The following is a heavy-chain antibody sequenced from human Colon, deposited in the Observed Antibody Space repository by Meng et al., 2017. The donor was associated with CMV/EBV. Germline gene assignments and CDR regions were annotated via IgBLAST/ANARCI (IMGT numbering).Heavy chain of an antibody. CDR1: GFTFGDYA. D-gene: IGHD2-2*01. V-gene: IGHV3-49*04. CDR3: TRDSSVVVPAPPSYGMAV. Sequence: GESLKISCTASGFTFGDYAMSWVRQAPGKGLEWVGFIRSKAYGGTTEYAASVKGRFTISRDDSKSIAYLQMNSLKTEDTAVYYCTRDSSVVVPAPPSYGMAVWGQGTTVTVS. CDR2: IRSKAYGGTT. J-gene: IGHJ6*02.